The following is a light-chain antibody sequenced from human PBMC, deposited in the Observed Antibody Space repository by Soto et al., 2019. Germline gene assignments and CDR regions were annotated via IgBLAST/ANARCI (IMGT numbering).Light chain of an antibody. CDR3: PTWGTGLRV. J-gene: IGLJ2*01. Sequence: QPVLTQSPSASASLGASVKLTCTLSSGHSSYAIAWDQQQPEKGPRYLMKLNSDGSHSKGDRIPDRFSGSSSGAERYLTIPHRKSEDEAAYDCPTWGTGLRVFGGGTKVTVL. CDR1: SGHSSYA. CDR2: LNSDGSH. V-gene: IGLV4-69*01.